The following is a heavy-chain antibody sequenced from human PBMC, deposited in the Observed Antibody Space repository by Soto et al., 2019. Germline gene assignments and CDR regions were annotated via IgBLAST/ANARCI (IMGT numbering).Heavy chain of an antibody. CDR3: ARAGNVMTFGGVIAKPCDY. Sequence: QVQLVQSGAEVKKPGSSVNVSCKASGGTFSSYAISWVRQAPGQGLEWMGGIIPIFGTAHYAQKCQGRVTSTADEATSTADMELSSLRSEDTAVDYCARAGNVMTFGGVIAKPCDYGGQGTLVTVSS. V-gene: IGHV1-69*01. D-gene: IGHD3-16*02. CDR1: GGTFSSYA. CDR2: IIPIFGTA. J-gene: IGHJ4*02.